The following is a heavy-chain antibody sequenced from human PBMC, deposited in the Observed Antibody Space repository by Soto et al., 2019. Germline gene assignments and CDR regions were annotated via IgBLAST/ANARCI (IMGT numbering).Heavy chain of an antibody. CDR3: ARQKPRGYSYGLYYYCGMDV. Sequence: GGSLRLSCAASGFTFSSYEMNWVRQAPGKGLEWVSYISSSGSTIYYADSVKGRFTIPRDNAKNSLYLQMNSLRAEDTAVYYCARQKPRGYSYGLYYYCGMDVWGQGTTVTVSS. J-gene: IGHJ6*02. CDR2: ISSSGSTI. D-gene: IGHD5-18*01. V-gene: IGHV3-48*03. CDR1: GFTFSSYE.